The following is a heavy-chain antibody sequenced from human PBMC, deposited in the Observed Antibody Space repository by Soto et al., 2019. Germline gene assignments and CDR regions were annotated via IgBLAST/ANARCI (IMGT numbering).Heavy chain of an antibody. CDR2: ISAYSGNT. V-gene: IGHV1-18*01. CDR3: ARDRLWYSSSWYLYAFDY. Sequence: GASVKVSCKASGYTFTSYGISWVRQAPGQGLEWMGWISAYSGNTNYAQKLQGRVTMTTDTSTSTAYMELRSLRSDDTAVYYCARDRLWYSSSWYLYAFDYWGQGTLVTVSS. CDR1: GYTFTSYG. D-gene: IGHD6-13*01. J-gene: IGHJ4*02.